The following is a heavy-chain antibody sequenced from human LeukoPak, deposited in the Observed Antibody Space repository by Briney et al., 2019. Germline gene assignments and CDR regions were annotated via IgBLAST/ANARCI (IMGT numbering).Heavy chain of an antibody. CDR3: ARSDASLRFLEWPYYYGMDV. J-gene: IGHJ6*02. CDR1: GGSISSYY. D-gene: IGHD3-3*01. CDR2: IYYSGST. Sequence: TSETLSLTCTVSGGSISSYYWSWIRQPPGKGLERIGYIYYSGSTNYNPSLKSRVTISVDTSKNQFSLKLSSVTAADTAVYYCARSDASLRFLEWPYYYGMDVWGQGTTVTVSS. V-gene: IGHV4-59*01.